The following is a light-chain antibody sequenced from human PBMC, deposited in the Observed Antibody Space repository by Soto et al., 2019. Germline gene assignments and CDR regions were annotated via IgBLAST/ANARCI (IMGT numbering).Light chain of an antibody. CDR3: QQYSYYAT. J-gene: IGKJ1*01. V-gene: IGKV1-5*03. CDR1: QTISSW. Sequence: DIQMTQSPSTLSASVGDRVTITCRASQTISSWLAWYQQKPGKAPKLLIYKASTLESGVPSRFSGSGSGTDSTLTVTSLQPEDFATYYCQQYSYYATFGQGTKVEIK. CDR2: KAS.